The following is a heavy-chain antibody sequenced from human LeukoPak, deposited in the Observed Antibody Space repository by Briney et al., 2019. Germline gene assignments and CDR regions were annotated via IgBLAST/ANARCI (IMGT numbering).Heavy chain of an antibody. Sequence: GGSLRLSCAASGFTFSSYSMNWVRQAPGKGLEWVSYISSSSSTIYYADSVKGRFTISRDNAKNSLYLQMNSLRAEDTAVYYCARARYDSSGYLDYWGQGTLVTVSS. CDR3: ARARYDSSGYLDY. V-gene: IGHV3-48*01. J-gene: IGHJ4*02. CDR2: ISSSSSTI. CDR1: GFTFSSYS. D-gene: IGHD3-22*01.